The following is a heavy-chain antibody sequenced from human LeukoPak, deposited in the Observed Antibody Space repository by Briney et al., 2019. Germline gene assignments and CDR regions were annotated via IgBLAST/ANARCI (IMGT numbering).Heavy chain of an antibody. CDR2: INPSGGST. CDR1: GYTFTSYY. Sequence: ASVKVSCKASGYTFTSYYMHWVRQAPGQGLEWMGIINPSGGSTSYAQKFQGRVTMTRDMSTSPVYMELSSLRSEDTAVYYCAGSSSWYGAFDIWGQGTMVTVSS. V-gene: IGHV1-46*01. CDR3: AGSSSWYGAFDI. J-gene: IGHJ3*02. D-gene: IGHD6-13*01.